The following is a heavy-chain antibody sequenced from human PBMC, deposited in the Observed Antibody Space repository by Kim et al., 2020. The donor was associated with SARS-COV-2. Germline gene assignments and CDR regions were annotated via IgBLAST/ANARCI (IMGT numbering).Heavy chain of an antibody. J-gene: IGHJ4*02. Sequence: NSTPPRTTRVTIAVDTSRNQFSLKLSSVTAADTAVYYCACYKYGSRFDYWGQGALVTVSS. V-gene: IGHV4-59*01. CDR3: ACYKYGSRFDY. D-gene: IGHD3-10*01.